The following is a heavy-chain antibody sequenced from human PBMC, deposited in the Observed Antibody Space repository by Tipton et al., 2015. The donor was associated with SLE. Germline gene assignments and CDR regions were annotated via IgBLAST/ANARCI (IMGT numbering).Heavy chain of an antibody. Sequence: TLSLTCAVYGGSFSGYYWSWIRQPPGKGLEWIGSIYHIGSTYYNPSLKSRVTISVDTSKNQFSLKLSSVTAADTAVYYCARDSEGGGAFDIWGQGTMVTVSS. CDR1: GGSFSGYY. V-gene: IGHV4-34*01. CDR2: IYHIGST. CDR3: ARDSEGGGAFDI. J-gene: IGHJ3*02. D-gene: IGHD3-10*01.